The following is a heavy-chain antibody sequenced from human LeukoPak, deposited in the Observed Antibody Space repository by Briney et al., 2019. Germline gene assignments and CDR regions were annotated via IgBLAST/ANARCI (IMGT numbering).Heavy chain of an antibody. V-gene: IGHV4-59*01. CDR1: GGSISSYY. CDR2: IYYSGST. J-gene: IGHJ4*02. Sequence: SETLSLTCTVSGGSISSYYWSWIRQPPGKGLGWIGYIYYSGSTNYNPSLKSRVTISVDTSKNQFSLKLSSVTAADTAVYYCARAVYSSGWFDYWGQGTLVTVSS. CDR3: ARAVYSSGWFDY. D-gene: IGHD6-19*01.